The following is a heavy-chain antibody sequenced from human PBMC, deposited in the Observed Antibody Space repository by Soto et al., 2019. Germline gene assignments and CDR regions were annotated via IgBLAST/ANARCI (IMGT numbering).Heavy chain of an antibody. D-gene: IGHD1-7*01. Sequence: QVRLMQSGPEVRRPGASVTVSCKASGYTFTHYFIHWVRRAPGQGLEWMGYINPKSGDTHYSQTFRGRVSMTRDTSTDTANMGLSSLKSAGTAVYFCARVPGHKNSRGDFWGQGTPITVSS. CDR3: ARVPGHKNSRGDF. J-gene: IGHJ4*02. CDR1: GYTFTHYF. V-gene: IGHV1-2*02. CDR2: INPKSGDT.